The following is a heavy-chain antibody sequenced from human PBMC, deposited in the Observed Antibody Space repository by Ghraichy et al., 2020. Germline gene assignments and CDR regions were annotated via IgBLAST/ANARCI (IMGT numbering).Heavy chain of an antibody. V-gene: IGHV4-31*03. J-gene: IGHJ5*02. CDR3: ATRSLSGYVWFDP. CDR2: IYYSGST. D-gene: IGHD5-12*01. Sequence: SETLSLTCTVSGGSISSGGYYWSWIRQHPGKGLEWIGYIYYSGSTYYNPSLKSRVTISVDTSKNQFSLKLSSVTAADTAVYYCATRSLSGYVWFDPWGQGTLVTVSS. CDR1: GGSISSGGYY.